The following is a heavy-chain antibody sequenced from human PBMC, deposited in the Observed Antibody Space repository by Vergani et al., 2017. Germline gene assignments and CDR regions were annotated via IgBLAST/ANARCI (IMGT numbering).Heavy chain of an antibody. CDR3: ARDRWEYCSGGSCSGGSDY. J-gene: IGHJ4*02. V-gene: IGHV1-69*18. CDR2: IIPIFGTA. Sequence: QVQLVQSGAEVKKPGSSVKVSCKASGGTFSSYAISWVRQAPGQGLEWMGRIIPIFGTANYAQKFQGRVTITADESTSTAYMELSSLRSEDTAVDYCARDRWEYCSGGSCSGGSDYWGQGTLVTVSS. CDR1: GGTFSSYA. D-gene: IGHD2-15*01.